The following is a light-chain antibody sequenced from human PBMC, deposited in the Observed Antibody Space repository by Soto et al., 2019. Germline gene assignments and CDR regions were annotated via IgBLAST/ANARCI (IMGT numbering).Light chain of an antibody. CDR3: QQFNNYLVT. Sequence: AIQLTQSPSSLSASVGDRVTITCRASQGISSALAWYQQKPGKAPKLLIYDASSLESGVPSRFSGSGSGTDSTLTISSLQPEDFATYYCQQFNNYLVTLGGGTKVDIK. CDR1: QGISSA. CDR2: DAS. V-gene: IGKV1D-13*01. J-gene: IGKJ4*01.